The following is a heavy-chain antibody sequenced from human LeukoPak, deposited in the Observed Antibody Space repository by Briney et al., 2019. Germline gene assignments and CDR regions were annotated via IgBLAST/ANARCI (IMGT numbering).Heavy chain of an antibody. CDR1: DGSIRSYY. CDR2: IYHSGDT. Sequence: SVTLSLTCSVYDGSIRSYYWSWIRQPPGKGLEWIAYIYHSGDTNYIPSLKSRVTISVDTSKNQFSLKMNSVTAADTAVYYCARLVRDTAPGYWYFDLWGRGTLVTVS. CDR3: ARLVRDTAPGYWYFDL. D-gene: IGHD5-18*01. J-gene: IGHJ2*01. V-gene: IGHV4-59*12.